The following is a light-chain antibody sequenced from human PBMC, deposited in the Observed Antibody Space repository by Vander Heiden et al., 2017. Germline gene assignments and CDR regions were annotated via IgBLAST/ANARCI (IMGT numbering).Light chain of an antibody. V-gene: IGLV4-69*01. CDR3: QTWGTGTVV. CDR1: SGHSSYV. Sequence: QLVLTQSPSASASLGASVKLTCTLSSGHSSYVIAWHQQQPEKGPRYLMKLNSDGSHSKGDGIPDRFSGSSSGTERYLTISSLQSEDEADYYCQTWGTGTVVFGGGTKLTGL. J-gene: IGLJ2*01. CDR2: LNSDGSH.